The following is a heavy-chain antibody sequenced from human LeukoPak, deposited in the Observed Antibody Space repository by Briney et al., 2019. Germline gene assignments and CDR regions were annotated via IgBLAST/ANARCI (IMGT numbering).Heavy chain of an antibody. D-gene: IGHD2-2*02. CDR2: ISGSGGST. J-gene: IGHJ3*02. CDR3: AKVNCSSTSCYRGAFDI. V-gene: IGHV3-23*01. Sequence: PGGSLRLSCAASGFTFSSYAMSWVRQAPGKGLEWVSAISGSGGSTYYADSVKGRFTISRDNSKNKLYLQMNSLRAEDTAVYYCAKVNCSSTSCYRGAFDIWGQGTMVTVSS. CDR1: GFTFSSYA.